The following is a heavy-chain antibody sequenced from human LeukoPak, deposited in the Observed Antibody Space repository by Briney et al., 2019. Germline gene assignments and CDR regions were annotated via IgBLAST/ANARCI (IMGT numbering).Heavy chain of an antibody. CDR2: ISYDGSDK. CDR1: GFTFRSYG. CDR3: ARDQWELALEFVFDY. V-gene: IGHV3-33*08. J-gene: IGHJ4*02. Sequence: PGGSLRLSCAASGFTFRSYGMHWVRQAPGKGLEWVSVISYDGSDKYYADSVKGRFTISRDNSKTTLYLQLNSLRAEDTAVYYCARDQWELALEFVFDYWGQGTLVTVSS. D-gene: IGHD1-26*01.